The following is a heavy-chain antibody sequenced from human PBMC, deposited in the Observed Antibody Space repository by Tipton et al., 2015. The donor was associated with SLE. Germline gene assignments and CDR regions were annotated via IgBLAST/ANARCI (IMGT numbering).Heavy chain of an antibody. Sequence: TLSLTCAVYGGSFSGYYWSWIRQPPGKGLEWIGEINHSGSTNYNPSLKSRVTISVDTSKNQFSLKLSSVTAADTAVYYCARDGPRWFDLWGQGTLVTVSS. V-gene: IGHV4-34*01. CDR2: INHSGST. CDR1: GGSFSGYY. CDR3: ARDGPRWFDL. J-gene: IGHJ5*02.